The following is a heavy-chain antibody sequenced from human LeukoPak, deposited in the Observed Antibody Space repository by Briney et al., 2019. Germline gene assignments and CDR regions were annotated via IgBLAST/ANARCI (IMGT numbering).Heavy chain of an antibody. CDR1: GFTFTSYA. Sequence: GASVKVSCKASGFTFTSYAMHWVRQAPGQRLEWMGWINAGNGNTRYSQKFQGRVTITRDTSASTAYMELSSLRSEDTAVYYCARVTLVYYDAFDIWGQGTMVTVSS. CDR3: ARVTLVYYDAFDI. CDR2: INAGNGNT. V-gene: IGHV1-3*01. J-gene: IGHJ3*02. D-gene: IGHD3-10*01.